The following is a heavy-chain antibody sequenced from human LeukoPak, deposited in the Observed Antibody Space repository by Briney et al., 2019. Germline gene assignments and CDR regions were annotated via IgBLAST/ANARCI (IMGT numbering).Heavy chain of an antibody. D-gene: IGHD3-22*01. V-gene: IGHV4-39*07. CDR3: ARVTEPILSSGYPNWFDP. CDR2: IYYSGST. J-gene: IGHJ5*02. CDR1: GVSISSSNSY. Sequence: PSETLSLTCTVSGVSISSSNSYWGWIRQPPGKGLEWIGSIYYSGSTYYNPSLKSRVTISVDTSKNQFSLKLSSVTAADTAVYYCARVTEPILSSGYPNWFDPWGQGTLVTVSS.